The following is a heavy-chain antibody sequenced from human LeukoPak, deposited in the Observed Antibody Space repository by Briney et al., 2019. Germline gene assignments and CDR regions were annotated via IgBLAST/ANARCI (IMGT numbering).Heavy chain of an antibody. D-gene: IGHD3-22*01. V-gene: IGHV3-74*01. CDR3: AKRDTSGSYYFDY. CDR1: GLTFSNYW. CDR2: ISPDGKDT. Sequence: PGGSLRLSCAASGLTFSNYWIDSVRQVPGKGLGWVSRISPDGKDTSHADSVKGRFTISRDNSKNTLYLQMNSLRAEDTAVYLCAKRDTSGSYYFDYWGQGTLVTVSS. J-gene: IGHJ4*02.